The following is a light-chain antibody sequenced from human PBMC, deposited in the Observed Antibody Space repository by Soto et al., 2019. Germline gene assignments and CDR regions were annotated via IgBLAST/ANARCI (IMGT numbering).Light chain of an antibody. J-gene: IGKJ4*01. Sequence: DIQMTQSPSTLSASVGDRVTITCRASQSISSWLAWYQQKPGKAPKLLIYKASSLESGVPSRFSGSGSGTEFTLPISSLQPDDFATYYCQQYHSYSPLTFGGGTKVAIK. V-gene: IGKV1-5*03. CDR2: KAS. CDR1: QSISSW. CDR3: QQYHSYSPLT.